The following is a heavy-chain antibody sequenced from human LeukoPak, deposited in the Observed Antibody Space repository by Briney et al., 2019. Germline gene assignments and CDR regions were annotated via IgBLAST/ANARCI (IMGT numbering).Heavy chain of an antibody. CDR2: IYYSGST. D-gene: IGHD3-22*01. CDR3: ARRIEVAGLQSYYYYGMDV. Sequence: PSETLSLTCTVSGGSISSYYWSWIRQPPGKGLEWIGYIYYSGSTNYNPSLKSRVTISVDTSKNQFSLKLSSVTAADTAVYYCARRIEVAGLQSYYYYGMDVWGQGTTVTVSS. CDR1: GGSISSYY. V-gene: IGHV4-59*08. J-gene: IGHJ6*02.